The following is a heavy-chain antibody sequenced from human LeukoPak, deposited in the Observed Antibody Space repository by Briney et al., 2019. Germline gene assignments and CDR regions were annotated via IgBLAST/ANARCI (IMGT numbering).Heavy chain of an antibody. CDR2: ISSSGSSI. CDR3: ARGRLHRDV. D-gene: IGHD6-25*01. CDR1: GFTFSSYE. V-gene: IGHV3-48*03. J-gene: IGHJ6*02. Sequence: GGSLRLSCAASGFTFSSYEMNWVRQAPGKGREGVSYISSSGSSIYYADSVKGRFTISRDNAKNSLYLQMNSLRAEDTAVYYCARGRLHRDVWGQGTTVTVSS.